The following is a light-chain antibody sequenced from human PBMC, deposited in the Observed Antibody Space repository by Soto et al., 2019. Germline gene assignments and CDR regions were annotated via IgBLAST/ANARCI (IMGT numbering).Light chain of an antibody. CDR1: SNDVGAYHY. CDR2: DVT. V-gene: IGLV2-11*01. Sequence: QSVLTQPRSVSGSPGQSVTISCTGTSNDVGAYHYVSWYQHHPDKAPKLIIYDVTQRPSGIPDRFSGSKSGNTASLTISGLQADDEADYHCCSYADNYFYVFGTGTKVTVL. J-gene: IGLJ1*01. CDR3: CSYADNYFYV.